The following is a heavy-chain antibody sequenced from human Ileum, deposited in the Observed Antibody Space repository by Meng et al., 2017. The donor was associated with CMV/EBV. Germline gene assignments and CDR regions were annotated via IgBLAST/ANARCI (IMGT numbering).Heavy chain of an antibody. CDR1: GFTFSSYS. Sequence: SGFTFSSYSMNWVRRDPGKGLEWVSSISSSSSYIYYADSVKGRFTISRDNAKNSLYLQMNSLRAEDTAVYYCARGYCSGGSCYPFDYWGQGTLVTVSS. CDR3: ARGYCSGGSCYPFDY. J-gene: IGHJ4*02. CDR2: ISSSSSYI. V-gene: IGHV3-21*01. D-gene: IGHD2-15*01.